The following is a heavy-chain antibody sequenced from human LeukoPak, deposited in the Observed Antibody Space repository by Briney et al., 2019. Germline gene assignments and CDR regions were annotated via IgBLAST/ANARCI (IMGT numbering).Heavy chain of an antibody. CDR1: GYTFTSYY. CDR3: ARAHGGNSNYYYYYMDV. J-gene: IGHJ6*03. CDR2: INPSGGST. D-gene: IGHD4-23*01. V-gene: IGHV1-46*01. Sequence: ASVKVSCKASGYTFTSYYMHWVRQAPGQGLEWMGIINPSGGSTSYAQKFQGRVTMTRDMSTSTVYMELSSLRSEDTAVYYRARAHGGNSNYYYYYMDVWGKGTTVTVSS.